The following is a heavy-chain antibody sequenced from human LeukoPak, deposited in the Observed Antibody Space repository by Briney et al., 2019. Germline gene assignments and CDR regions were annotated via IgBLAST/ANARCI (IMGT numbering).Heavy chain of an antibody. CDR1: GFTFNNYG. CDR3: AKDLGAAAGENYYYYHGMDV. J-gene: IGHJ6*02. V-gene: IGHV3-30*18. CDR2: ISYDGSKK. D-gene: IGHD6-13*01. Sequence: PGGSLRLSCAASGFTFNNYGMHWVRQAPGKGLEWVAVISYDGSKKYYEDSVKGRFTISRDNSKNTVYLQMNSLRAEDTAVYYCAKDLGAAAGENYYYYHGMDVWGQGTTVTVSS.